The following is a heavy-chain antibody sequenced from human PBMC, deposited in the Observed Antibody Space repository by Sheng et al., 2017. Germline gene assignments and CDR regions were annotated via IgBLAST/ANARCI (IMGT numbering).Heavy chain of an antibody. J-gene: IGHJ3*02. V-gene: IGHV1-69*13. CDR1: GGTFTTYG. Sequence: QVQLVQSGAEVKKPGSSVKVSCKASGGTFTTYGIHWVRQAPGQGLEWMGGIIPIFGTANYAQKFQGRVTNTADESTSTAYMELSSLRSDDTAVYYCARDRGAKDAFDIWGQGTMVTVSS. CDR2: IIPIFGTA. CDR3: ARDRGAKDAFDI. D-gene: IGHD1-26*01.